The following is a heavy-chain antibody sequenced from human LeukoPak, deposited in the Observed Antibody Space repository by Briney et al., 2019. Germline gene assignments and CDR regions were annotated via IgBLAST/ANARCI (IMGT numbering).Heavy chain of an antibody. CDR2: IYYSGST. J-gene: IGHJ3*02. D-gene: IGHD6-6*01. CDR1: GGSISSYY. V-gene: IGHV4-59*01. CDR3: ARDSGYSSSPDAFDI. Sequence: SETLSLTCNVSGGSISSYYWSWIRQPPGKGLEWIGYIYYSGSTNYNPSLESRVTISVDTSKNHFSLKLSSVTAADTAVYYCARDSGYSSSPDAFDIWGQGTMVTVSS.